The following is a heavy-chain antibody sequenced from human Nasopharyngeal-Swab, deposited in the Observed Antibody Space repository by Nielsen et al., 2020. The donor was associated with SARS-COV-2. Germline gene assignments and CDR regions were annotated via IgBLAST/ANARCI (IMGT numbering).Heavy chain of an antibody. J-gene: IGHJ4*02. D-gene: IGHD6-13*01. Sequence: VRQMPGKGLEWVSSISSSSSYIHYADSVKGRFTVSRDNAKNSLYLQMNSLRAEDTAVYYCARVAGLIAAAGDYWGQGTLVTVSS. CDR2: ISSSSSYI. V-gene: IGHV3-21*01. CDR3: ARVAGLIAAAGDY.